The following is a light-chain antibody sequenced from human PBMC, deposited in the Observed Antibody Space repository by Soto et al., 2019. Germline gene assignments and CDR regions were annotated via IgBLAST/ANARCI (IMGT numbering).Light chain of an antibody. V-gene: IGKV3-15*01. Sequence: VLTQSPATLALSPGERAPLSCRASQSVSSNSAWYQQRPGQAPRLLIYGASTRATDTPVRFRGSGSGTEFTLTISSLQSEDFTVYYCQQYNNWPPSIIFGQGTRLEIK. CDR2: GAS. CDR1: QSVSSN. CDR3: QQYNNWPPSII. J-gene: IGKJ5*01.